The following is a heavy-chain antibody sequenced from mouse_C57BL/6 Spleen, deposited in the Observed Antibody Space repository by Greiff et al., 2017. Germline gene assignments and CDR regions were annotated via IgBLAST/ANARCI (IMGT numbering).Heavy chain of an antibody. D-gene: IGHD2-5*01. CDR2: INPNNGGT. CDR3: AREEGYYSNPYWYFDV. J-gene: IGHJ1*03. CDR1: GYTFTDYY. Sequence: EVQLQQSGPELVKPGASVKISCKASGYTFTDYYMNWVKQSHGKSLEWIGDINPNNGGTSYNQKFKGKATLTVDKSSSTAYMELRSLTSEDSAVYYCAREEGYYSNPYWYFDVWGTGTTVTVSS. V-gene: IGHV1-26*01.